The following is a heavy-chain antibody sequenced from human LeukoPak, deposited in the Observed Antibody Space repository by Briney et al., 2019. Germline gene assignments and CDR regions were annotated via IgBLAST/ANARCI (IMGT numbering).Heavy chain of an antibody. D-gene: IGHD3-22*01. J-gene: IGHJ4*02. V-gene: IGHV1-8*01. CDR2: MNPNSGNT. CDR1: GYTFTSYD. Sequence: ASVKVSCKASGYTFTSYDINWVQQATGQGLEWMGWMNPNSGNTGYAQKFQGRVTMTRNTSISTAYMELSSLRSEDTAVYYCARGLDSSGYCLDYWGQGTLVTVSS. CDR3: ARGLDSSGYCLDY.